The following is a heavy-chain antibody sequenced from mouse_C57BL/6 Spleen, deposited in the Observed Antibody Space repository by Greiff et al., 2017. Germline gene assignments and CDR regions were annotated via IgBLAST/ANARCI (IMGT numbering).Heavy chain of an antibody. Sequence: QVQLQQPGAELVKPGASVKVSCKASGYTFTSYWMHWVKQRPGQGLEWIGRIHPSDSDTNYNQKFTGKATLTVDKSSSTAYMQLSRLTSKDSAIFYCAIPHTTNYAMDYWGQGPSVTVST. J-gene: IGHJ4*01. V-gene: IGHV1-74*01. D-gene: IGHD1-1*01. CDR1: GYTFTSYW. CDR2: IHPSDSDT. CDR3: AIPHTTNYAMDY.